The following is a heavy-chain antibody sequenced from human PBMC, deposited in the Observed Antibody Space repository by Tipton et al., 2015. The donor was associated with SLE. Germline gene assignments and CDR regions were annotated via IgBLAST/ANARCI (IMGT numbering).Heavy chain of an antibody. D-gene: IGHD6-13*01. CDR2: IYYSGST. CDR1: GGSISSSSYC. V-gene: IGHV4-39*07. CDR3: ARAKIAASPDFDP. Sequence: TLSLTCTVSGGSISSSSYCWGWIRQPPGKGPEWIGSIYYSGSTYYNPSLKSRVTISVDTSKNQFSLKLSSVTAADTAVYYCARAKIAASPDFDPWGQGTLVTVSS. J-gene: IGHJ5*02.